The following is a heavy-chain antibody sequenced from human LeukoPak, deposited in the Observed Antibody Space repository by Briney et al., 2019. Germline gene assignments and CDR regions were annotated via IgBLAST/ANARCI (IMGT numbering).Heavy chain of an antibody. CDR2: VYYSGTT. J-gene: IGHJ4*02. V-gene: IGHV4-39*07. CDR1: GDSISSTSYY. D-gene: IGHD6-19*01. Sequence: SETLSLTCTVSGDSISSTSYYWGWIRQPPGKGLEWIGSVYYSGTTYSNPSLKSRVTMSVDTSKNQFSLKLSSVTAADTAVYYCAGRSRSGWYYDYWGQGTLVTVSS. CDR3: AGRSRSGWYYDY.